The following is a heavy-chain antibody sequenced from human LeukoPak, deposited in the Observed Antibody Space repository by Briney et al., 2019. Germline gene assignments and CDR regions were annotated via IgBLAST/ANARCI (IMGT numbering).Heavy chain of an antibody. D-gene: IGHD2-15*01. Sequence: PGGSLRLSCAASGFTFSNAWMSWVRQAPGKGLEWVGRIKSKTDGGTTDYAAPVKGRFTISRDDSKNTLYLQMNSLKTEDTAVYYCTTVGITYCSGGSCYVDTRDYWGQGTLVTVSS. CDR2: IKSKTDGGTT. V-gene: IGHV3-15*01. CDR1: GFTFSNAW. J-gene: IGHJ4*02. CDR3: TTVGITYCSGGSCYVDTRDY.